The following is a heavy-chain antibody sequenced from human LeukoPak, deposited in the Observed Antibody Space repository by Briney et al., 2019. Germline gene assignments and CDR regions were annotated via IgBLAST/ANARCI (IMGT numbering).Heavy chain of an antibody. D-gene: IGHD6-13*01. J-gene: IGHJ5*02. Sequence: GGSLRLSCAASGFTFSSYEMNWVRQAPGKGLEWVSYISSSGSTTYYADSVKGRFTISRDNAKNSLHLQMNSLRAEDTAVYYCARDEGSSWKNWFDPWGQGTLVTVSS. CDR1: GFTFSSYE. CDR3: ARDEGSSWKNWFDP. CDR2: ISSSGSTT. V-gene: IGHV3-48*03.